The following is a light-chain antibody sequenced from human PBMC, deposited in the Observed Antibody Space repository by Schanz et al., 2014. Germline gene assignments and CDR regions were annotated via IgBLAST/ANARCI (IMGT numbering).Light chain of an antibody. Sequence: EIVLTQSPGTLSLSPGERVTLSCRASQSVSSNLAWYQKKPGQAPRLLIYGASNRATGIPDRFSGSGSGTDFTLTISRLEPEDFAVYYCQQYGSLPGTFGQGTKVEIK. V-gene: IGKV3-20*01. CDR1: QSVSSN. J-gene: IGKJ1*01. CDR3: QQYGSLPGT. CDR2: GAS.